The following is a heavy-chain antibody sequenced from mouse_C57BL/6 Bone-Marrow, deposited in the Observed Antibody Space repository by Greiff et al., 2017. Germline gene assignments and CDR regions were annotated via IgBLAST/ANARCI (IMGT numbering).Heavy chain of an antibody. CDR2: ISDGGSYT. CDR1: GFTFRSYA. Sequence: EVQRVESGGGLVKPGGSLKLSCAASGFTFRSYAMSWVRQTPEKRLEWVAPISDGGSYTYYPDNVKGRFPISRDNAQNNLYLQMSRLKAEDTAMYYCARSPYYYGSSYYAMDYWGQGTSVTVSS. CDR3: ARSPYYYGSSYYAMDY. V-gene: IGHV5-4*01. J-gene: IGHJ4*01. D-gene: IGHD1-1*01.